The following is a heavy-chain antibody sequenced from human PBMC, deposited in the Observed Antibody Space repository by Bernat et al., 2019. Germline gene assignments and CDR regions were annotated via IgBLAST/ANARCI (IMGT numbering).Heavy chain of an antibody. CDR2: INGDGSST. CDR3: ARESNWAPDY. CDR1: GFTFSFYW. V-gene: IGHV3-74*01. D-gene: IGHD7-27*01. J-gene: IGHJ4*02. Sequence: QPGGSLRLSCAASGFTFSFYWMHWVRQTPGKGLLWISRINGDGSSTSFADSVKGRFTISRDNAKNTVSLQMNSQTTEDTAVYYCARESNWAPDYWGPGTLVTVSS.